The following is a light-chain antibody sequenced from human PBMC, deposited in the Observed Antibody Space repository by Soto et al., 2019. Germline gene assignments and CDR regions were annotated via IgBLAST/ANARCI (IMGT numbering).Light chain of an antibody. CDR3: MQPLQSWT. CDR2: LGS. CDR1: QSLLHSNGYNY. Sequence: DIVITQTPLSLSVTPGQPASTSCKSSQSLLHSNGYNYLDWYLQKPGQSPQLLIYLGSNRASGVPDRFSGSGSGTDFTLKISRVEAEDVGVYYCMQPLQSWTFGQGTKVDIK. J-gene: IGKJ1*01. V-gene: IGKV2-28*01.